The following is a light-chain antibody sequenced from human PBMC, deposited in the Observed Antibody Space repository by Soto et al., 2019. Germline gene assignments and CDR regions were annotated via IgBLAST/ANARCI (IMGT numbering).Light chain of an antibody. CDR2: AAS. CDR1: QSISSY. V-gene: IGKV1-39*01. Sequence: DIQMTQSPSSLSASVGDRVTITCQASQSISSYLNWYQQKPGKAPKLLIYAASSLQSGVPSRFSGSGSGTDFTLTISSLQPEDFATYYCQQSYSTLRNFGQGTRLEIK. J-gene: IGKJ5*01. CDR3: QQSYSTLRN.